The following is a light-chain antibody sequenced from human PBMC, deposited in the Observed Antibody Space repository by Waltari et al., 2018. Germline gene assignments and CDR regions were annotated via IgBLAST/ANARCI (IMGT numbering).Light chain of an antibody. CDR1: SSDMGAYNY. CDR3: NSYTTSSTWV. J-gene: IGLJ3*02. Sequence: QSALPQPASVSGSPGQSITISCTGTSSDMGAYNYVTWYQHLPGKAPKLIISEVRRRPSGVSNRFSGSKSGNMASLTISGLQAEDEADYYCNSYTTSSTWVFGGGTKLTVL. CDR2: EVR. V-gene: IGLV2-14*01.